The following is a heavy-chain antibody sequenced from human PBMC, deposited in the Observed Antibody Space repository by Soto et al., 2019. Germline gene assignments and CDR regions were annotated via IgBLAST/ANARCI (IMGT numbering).Heavy chain of an antibody. CDR1: GGSISSYY. CDR2: IYYSGST. Sequence: KPSETLSLTCTVSGGSISSYYWSWIRQPPGKGLEWIGYIYYSGSTNYNPSLKSRVTISVDTSKNQFSLKLSSVTAADTAVYYCARDRGRRDYFDYWGQGTLVTVSS. D-gene: IGHD3-10*01. J-gene: IGHJ4*02. V-gene: IGHV4-59*01. CDR3: ARDRGRRDYFDY.